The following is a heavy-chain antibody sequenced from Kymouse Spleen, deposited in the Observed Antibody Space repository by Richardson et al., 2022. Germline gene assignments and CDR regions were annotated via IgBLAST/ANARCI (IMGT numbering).Heavy chain of an antibody. J-gene: IGHJ6*02. CDR1: GYTFTGYY. Sequence: QVQLVQSGAEVKKPGASVKVSCKASGYTFTGYYMHWVRQAPGQGLEWMGWINPNSGGTNYAQKFQGWVTMTRDTSISTAYMELSRLRSDDTAVYYCAREEVGASYYYYYGMDVWGQGTTVTVSS. CDR3: AREEVGASYYYYYGMDV. CDR2: INPNSGGT. V-gene: IGHV1-2*04. D-gene: IGHD1-26*01.